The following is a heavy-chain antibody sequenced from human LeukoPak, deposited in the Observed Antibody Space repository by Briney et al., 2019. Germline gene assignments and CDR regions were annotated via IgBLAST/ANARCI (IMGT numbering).Heavy chain of an antibody. J-gene: IGHJ4*02. CDR3: AKNPTTVTKPDY. CDR2: ISYDGSNK. D-gene: IGHD4-17*01. CDR1: GFTLSSYA. Sequence: GRSLRLPCVASGFTLSSYAMHWVRQAPGKGLEWVAVISYDGSNKYYEDSVKGRFTISRDNSKNTLYLQMDSLRPEDTAVYYCAKNPTTVTKPDYWGQGTLVTVSS. V-gene: IGHV3-30*04.